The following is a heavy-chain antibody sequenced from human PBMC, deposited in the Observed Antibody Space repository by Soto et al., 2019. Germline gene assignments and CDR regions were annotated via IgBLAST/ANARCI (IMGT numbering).Heavy chain of an antibody. J-gene: IGHJ2*01. CDR3: ARGRGQLVRVWYFDL. D-gene: IGHD6-6*01. CDR1: VGSISSGGYC. Sequence: QVQLQESGPGLVKASQTLSLTCTVSVGSISSGGYCWSWIRQHPGKGLEWIGDLYFSGSASYNPSLKSRATISVDTSKNQFSLKLNSVTAADTAVYYCARGRGQLVRVWYFDLWGRGAPVIVSS. CDR2: LYFSGSA. V-gene: IGHV4-31*03.